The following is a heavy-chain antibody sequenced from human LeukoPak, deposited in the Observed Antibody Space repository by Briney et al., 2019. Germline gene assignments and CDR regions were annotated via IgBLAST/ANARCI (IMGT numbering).Heavy chain of an antibody. J-gene: IGHJ4*02. Sequence: GGSLRLSCAASGFTFDDYAMHWVRQAPGKGLEWVSLISWDGGSTHYVDSVKGRFTISRDNSKNSLYLQMNSLGAEDTALYYCAKGITSGNYSGLFDYWGQGNLVTVSS. V-gene: IGHV3-43D*03. CDR3: AKGITSGNYSGLFDY. CDR1: GFTFDDYA. CDR2: ISWDGGST. D-gene: IGHD1-26*01.